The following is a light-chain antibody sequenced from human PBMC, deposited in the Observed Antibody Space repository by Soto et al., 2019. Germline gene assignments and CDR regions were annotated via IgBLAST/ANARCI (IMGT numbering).Light chain of an antibody. CDR3: SSYAGSNNVV. J-gene: IGLJ2*01. CDR2: EVS. V-gene: IGLV2-8*01. Sequence: QPVLTQPPSASGSPGQSVTISCTGTSSDVGGYNYVSWYQQHPGKAPKLMIYEVSKRPSGVPDRFSGSKSGNTASLTVSGLQAEDEADYYCSSYAGSNNVVFGGGTQLTV. CDR1: SSDVGGYNY.